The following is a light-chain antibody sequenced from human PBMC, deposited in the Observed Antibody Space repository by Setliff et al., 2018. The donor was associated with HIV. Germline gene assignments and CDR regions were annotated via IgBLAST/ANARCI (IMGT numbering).Light chain of an antibody. CDR3: CSYGSGDIWV. CDR2: EVD. J-gene: IGLJ3*02. CDR1: RSDVGNTLS. Sequence: QSVLTQPASVSGSPGQSINISCTGSRSDVGNTLSVSWYQQNVGEVPKLLIYEVDRRPSGISHRFTGSKSANTASLTISGLQVEDEADYYCCSYGSGDIWVFGGGTQLTVL. V-gene: IGLV2-23*02.